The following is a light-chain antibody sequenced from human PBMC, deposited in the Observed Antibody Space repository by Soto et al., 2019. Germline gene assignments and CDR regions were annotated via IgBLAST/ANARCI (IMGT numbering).Light chain of an antibody. CDR1: RSDVGGYNY. J-gene: IGLJ1*01. CDR2: DVS. V-gene: IGLV2-14*01. Sequence: QSVVTQPASLSASPGQSISISCTGTRSDVGGYNYVSWYQQHPGKAPKLMIYDVSNRPSGVSNRFSGSKSGNTASLTISGLQAEDEADYYCSSYTSSTTYVFGTGTKVTVL. CDR3: SSYTSSTTYV.